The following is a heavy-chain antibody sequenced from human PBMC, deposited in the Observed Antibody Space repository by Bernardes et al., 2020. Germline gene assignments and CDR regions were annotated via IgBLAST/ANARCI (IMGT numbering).Heavy chain of an antibody. CDR1: GGSFSGYY. CDR3: ARGRVNCSSTSCYPYYFDY. D-gene: IGHD2-2*01. Sequence: ETLSLTCAVYGGSFSGYYWSWIRQPPGKGLEWIGEINHSGSTNYNPSLKSRVTISVDTSKNQFSLKLSSVTAADTAVYYCARGRVNCSSTSCYPYYFDYWGQGTLVTVSS. V-gene: IGHV4-34*01. CDR2: INHSGST. J-gene: IGHJ4*02.